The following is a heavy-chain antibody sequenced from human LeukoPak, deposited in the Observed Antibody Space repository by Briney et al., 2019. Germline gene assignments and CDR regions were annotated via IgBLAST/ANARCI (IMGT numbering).Heavy chain of an antibody. V-gene: IGHV1-18*01. Sequence: ASVKVSCKASGYTFTSYGISWVRQAPGQGLEWMGWISAYNGNTNYAQKLQGRVTMTTDTSTSTAYMELRSLRSDDTAVYYCAREEDYYGSGSYYSFDIWGQGTMVTVSS. CDR2: ISAYNGNT. J-gene: IGHJ3*02. D-gene: IGHD3-10*01. CDR1: GYTFTSYG. CDR3: AREEDYYGSGSYYSFDI.